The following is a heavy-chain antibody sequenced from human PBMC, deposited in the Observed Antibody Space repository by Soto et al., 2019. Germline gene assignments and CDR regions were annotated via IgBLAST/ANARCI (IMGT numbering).Heavy chain of an antibody. J-gene: IGHJ4*02. Sequence: EVQLVESGGGLVQPGGSLRLSCAASGFTFSSYWMHWVRQAPGKGLVWVSRINSDGSSTSYADSVKGRFTISRDNAKNTLYRQMNSLRAEDTAVYYCASGEWRFGELLSYCGQGTLVTVSS. CDR3: ASGEWRFGELLSY. CDR2: INSDGSST. CDR1: GFTFSSYW. D-gene: IGHD3-10*01. V-gene: IGHV3-74*01.